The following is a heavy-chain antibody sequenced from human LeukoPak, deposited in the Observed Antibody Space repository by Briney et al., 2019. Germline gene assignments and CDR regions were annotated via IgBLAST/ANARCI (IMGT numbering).Heavy chain of an antibody. D-gene: IGHD3-10*01. CDR2: ISAYNGNT. J-gene: IGHJ5*02. V-gene: IGHV1-18*01. Sequence: ASVKVSCKASGYTFTSYGISWVRQAPGQGLEWMGWISAYNGNTNYAQKLQGRVTMTTDTSTSTAYMELRSLRSDDTAVYYCARSSDGWFGELLNNWFDPWGQGTLVTVSS. CDR3: ARSSDGWFGELLNNWFDP. CDR1: GYTFTSYG.